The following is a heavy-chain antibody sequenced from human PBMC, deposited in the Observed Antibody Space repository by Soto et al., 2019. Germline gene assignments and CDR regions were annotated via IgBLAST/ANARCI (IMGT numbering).Heavy chain of an antibody. J-gene: IGHJ3*02. CDR2: ISSSSSYI. CDR1: GFTFSSYS. CDR3: ARSSQANEAFDI. Sequence: EVQLVESGGGLVKPGGSLRLSCAASGFTFSSYSMNWVRQAPGKGLEWVSSISSSSSYIYYADSVKGRFTISRDNAKNSLYLQMNSLRAEDTAVYYCARSSQANEAFDIWGQGTMVTVSS. V-gene: IGHV3-21*01.